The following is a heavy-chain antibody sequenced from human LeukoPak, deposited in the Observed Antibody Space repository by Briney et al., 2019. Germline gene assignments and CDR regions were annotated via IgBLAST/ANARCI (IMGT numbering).Heavy chain of an antibody. J-gene: IGHJ3*02. Sequence: PSETLSLTCTVSGGSISSYYWSWIRQPAGKGLEWIGRIYTSGSTNYNPSPKSRVTMSVDTSKNQFSLKLSSVTAADTAVYYCAREDYGDYEVAFDIWSQGTMVTVSS. CDR2: IYTSGST. CDR1: GGSISSYY. CDR3: AREDYGDYEVAFDI. D-gene: IGHD4-17*01. V-gene: IGHV4-4*07.